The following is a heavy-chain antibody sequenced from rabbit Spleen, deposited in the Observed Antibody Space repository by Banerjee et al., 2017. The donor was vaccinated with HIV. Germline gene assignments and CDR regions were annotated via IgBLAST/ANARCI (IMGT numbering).Heavy chain of an antibody. Sequence: QEQLEESGGDLVQPEGSLTLTCTASGFSFSSSYYMCWVRQAPGKGLEWIACIDSGSSGFTYFASWAKGRFTISKTSSTTVTLQMNSLTAADTATYFCARARDTYDDVGDYARLDLWGPGTLVTVS. CDR1: GFSFSSSYY. CDR2: IDSGSSGFT. V-gene: IGHV1S45*01. J-gene: IGHJ3*01. D-gene: IGHD2-1*01. CDR3: ARARDTYDDVGDYARLDL.